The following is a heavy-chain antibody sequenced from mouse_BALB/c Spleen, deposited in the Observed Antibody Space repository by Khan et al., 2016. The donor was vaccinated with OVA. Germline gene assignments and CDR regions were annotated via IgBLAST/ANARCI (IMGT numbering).Heavy chain of an antibody. J-gene: IGHJ4*01. V-gene: IGHV2-6-1*01. CDR3: ARQPYYHYNIMDY. D-gene: IGHD2-10*01. CDR1: GFSLTNYG. Sequence: QMQLEESGPGLVAPSQSLSITCTISGFSLTNYGVHWVRQPPGKGLEWLVVIWSDGSTTYNSALKSRLTISKDNSKSQVFLKMNNLQTDDTAMYFCARQPYYHYNIMDYGGQGTSVTVSS. CDR2: IWSDGST.